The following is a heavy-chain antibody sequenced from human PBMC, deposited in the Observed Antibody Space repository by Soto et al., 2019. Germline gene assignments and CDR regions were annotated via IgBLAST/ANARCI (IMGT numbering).Heavy chain of an antibody. J-gene: IGHJ4*02. Sequence: QVQLVQSGADVKKPGSSVKVSCQASGVIFSSETLGWVRQAPGQGLEWVGGIIPLFGTASYAQKFQGRVTITADESTSTVYMELSSLRSDDTAVYFCATELGENPASPFDAWGQGTLVTVSS. CDR3: ATELGENPASPFDA. V-gene: IGHV1-69*01. D-gene: IGHD3-10*01. CDR2: IIPLFGTA. CDR1: GVIFSSET.